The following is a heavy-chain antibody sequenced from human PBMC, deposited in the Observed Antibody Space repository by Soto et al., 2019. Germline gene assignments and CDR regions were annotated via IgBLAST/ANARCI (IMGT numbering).Heavy chain of an antibody. CDR1: GFAFSSYA. CDR3: AKGSRFMIVTYFDY. J-gene: IGHJ4*02. V-gene: IGHV3-23*01. D-gene: IGHD3-22*01. CDR2: IRGRGGST. Sequence: GASLRLSCAAAGFAFSSYAMSWVRQAPGKGLEWVSAIRGRGGSTYYAESVKCRFTITRDNSKNTLYLQMNSLRAEDTAVYYCAKGSRFMIVTYFDYWGQGTLVTVSS.